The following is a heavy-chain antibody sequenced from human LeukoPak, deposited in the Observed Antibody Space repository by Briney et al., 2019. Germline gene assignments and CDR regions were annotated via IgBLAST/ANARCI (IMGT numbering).Heavy chain of an antibody. D-gene: IGHD3-9*01. CDR1: GFTFSSYS. Sequence: GGSLRLSCAASGFTFSSYSMNWVRQAPGKGLEWVSSISSSSSYIYYADSVKGRFTISRDNAKNSPYLQMNSLRAEDTAVYYCARDPEPTYYDILTGYFAHAFDIWGQGTMVTVSS. CDR2: ISSSSSYI. V-gene: IGHV3-21*01. J-gene: IGHJ3*02. CDR3: ARDPEPTYYDILTGYFAHAFDI.